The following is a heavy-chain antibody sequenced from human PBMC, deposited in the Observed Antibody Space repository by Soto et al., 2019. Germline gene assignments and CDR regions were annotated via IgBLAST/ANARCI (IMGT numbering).Heavy chain of an antibody. J-gene: IGHJ6*02. V-gene: IGHV1-69*13. Sequence: SVKVSCKASGVTFSSYAISWVRQAPGQGLEWMGGIIPIFGTANYAQKFQGRVTITADESTSTAYMELSSLRSEDTAVYYCASHYDSSGYVDYYYGMDVWGQGTTVTVSS. CDR3: ASHYDSSGYVDYYYGMDV. CDR1: GVTFSSYA. CDR2: IIPIFGTA. D-gene: IGHD3-22*01.